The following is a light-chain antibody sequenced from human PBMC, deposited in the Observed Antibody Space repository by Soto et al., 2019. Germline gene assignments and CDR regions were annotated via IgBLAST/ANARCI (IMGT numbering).Light chain of an antibody. CDR1: QSVSGSY. CDR2: GAS. CDR3: QQYGSSPRT. Sequence: EIVLTQSPGTLSLSPGERATLSCRVSQSVSGSYLAWYQQKPGQAPSLLIYGASSRATGIPDRFSGSGSGTDFTLTISRLEPEDFAVYYCQQYGSSPRTFGQGTKVEIK. J-gene: IGKJ1*01. V-gene: IGKV3-20*01.